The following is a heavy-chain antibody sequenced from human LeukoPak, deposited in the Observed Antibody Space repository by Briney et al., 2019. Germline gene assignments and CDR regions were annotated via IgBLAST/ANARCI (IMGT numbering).Heavy chain of an antibody. CDR1: GGSISNYY. CDR3: ARAPGVVTSFDY. J-gene: IGHJ4*02. D-gene: IGHD4-23*01. V-gene: IGHV4-59*01. CDR2: IYYSGTS. Sequence: TSETLSLTCAVSGGSISNYYWSWIRQPPGKELEWIVYIYYSGTSNYNPSLKSRVTISVDASKNQFSLKLSSVTAADTAVYYCARAPGVVTSFDYWGQGTLVSVSS.